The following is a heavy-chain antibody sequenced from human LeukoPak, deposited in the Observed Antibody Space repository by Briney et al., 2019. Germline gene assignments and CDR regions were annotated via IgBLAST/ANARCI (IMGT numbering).Heavy chain of an antibody. CDR3: ARHFYYYGSGSYWGPGFDY. V-gene: IGHV4-59*08. J-gene: IGHJ4*02. CDR2: IYYSGST. CDR1: GGSISSYY. D-gene: IGHD3-10*01. Sequence: SETLSLTCTVSGGSISSYYWSWIRQPPGKGLEWIGYIYYSGSTNYNPSLKSRVTISVDTSKNQFSLKLSSVTAADTVVYYCARHFYYYGSGSYWGPGFDYWGQGTLVTVSS.